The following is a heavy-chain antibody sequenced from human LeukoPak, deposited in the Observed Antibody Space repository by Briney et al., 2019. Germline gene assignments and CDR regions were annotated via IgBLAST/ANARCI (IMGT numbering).Heavy chain of an antibody. CDR2: ISSSGSTI. D-gene: IGHD6-13*01. CDR1: GFTFSSYE. Sequence: GGSLRLSCAASGFTFSSYEMNWVRQAPGKGLEWVSYISSSGSTIYYADSVKGRFTISRDNAKNSLYLQMNSLKTEDTAVYYCAVIRGYTNSWPLDYWGQGALVTVSS. J-gene: IGHJ4*02. CDR3: AVIRGYTNSWPLDY. V-gene: IGHV3-48*03.